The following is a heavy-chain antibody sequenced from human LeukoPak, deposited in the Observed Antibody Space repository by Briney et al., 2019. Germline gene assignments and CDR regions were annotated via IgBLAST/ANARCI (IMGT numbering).Heavy chain of an antibody. CDR1: GFTFSNAW. Sequence: GGSLRLSCAASGFTFSNAWMSWVRQAPGKGLEWVGRIKSKTDGGTTDYAAPVKGRFTISRDDPKNTLYLQMNSLKTEDTAVYYCTTDDYYDSSGYTGYFDYWGQGTPVTVSS. CDR2: IKSKTDGGTT. J-gene: IGHJ4*02. V-gene: IGHV3-15*01. D-gene: IGHD3-22*01. CDR3: TTDDYYDSSGYTGYFDY.